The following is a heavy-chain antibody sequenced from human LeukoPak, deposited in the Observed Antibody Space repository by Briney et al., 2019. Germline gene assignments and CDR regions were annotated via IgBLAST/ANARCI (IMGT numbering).Heavy chain of an antibody. CDR1: GFTFSSYG. CDR3: AKGGSYYVAYFDY. V-gene: IGHV3-33*06. CDR2: IWYDGRNK. D-gene: IGHD1-26*01. Sequence: GRSLRLSCAASGFTFSSYGMHWVRQAPGKGLEWVAVIWYDGRNKYYADSVKGRFTISRDNSKNTLYLQMNSLRAEDTAVCYCAKGGSYYVAYFDYWGQGTLVTVSS. J-gene: IGHJ4*02.